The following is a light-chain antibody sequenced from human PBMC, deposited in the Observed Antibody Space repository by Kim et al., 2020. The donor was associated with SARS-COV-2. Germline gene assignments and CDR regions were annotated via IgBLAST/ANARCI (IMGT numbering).Light chain of an antibody. CDR3: QAWDSSTVV. CDR1: KLGDKY. V-gene: IGLV3-1*01. J-gene: IGLJ2*01. Sequence: SYELTQPPSLSVSPGQTATITCSGDKLGDKYAFWYQQKSGQSPVLVIYQDNKRPSGIPERFSGSNSGNTATLTISGTQAMDEADYFCQAWDSSTVVFGGGTQLTVL. CDR2: QDN.